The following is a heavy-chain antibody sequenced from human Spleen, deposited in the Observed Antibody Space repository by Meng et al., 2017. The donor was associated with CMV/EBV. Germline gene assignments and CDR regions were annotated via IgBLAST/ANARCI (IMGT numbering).Heavy chain of an antibody. CDR2: ISSSRSYI. J-gene: IGHJ6*02. CDR3: AREQWLNYYYGMDV. V-gene: IGHV3-21*01. Sequence: GGSLRLSCAPSGFSFSTYTLHWVRQAPGKGLEWVASISSSRSYINYADSVKGRFTISRDNAKNSLYLQMNSLRAEDTAVYYCAREQWLNYYYGMDVWGQGTTVTVSS. CDR1: GFSFSTYT. D-gene: IGHD6-19*01.